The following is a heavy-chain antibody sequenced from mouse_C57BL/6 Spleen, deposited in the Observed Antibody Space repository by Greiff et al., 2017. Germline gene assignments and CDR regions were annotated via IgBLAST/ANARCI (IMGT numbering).Heavy chain of an antibody. CDR1: GFSLTSYA. CDR3: ARKCYGSSYGAMDY. D-gene: IGHD1-1*01. J-gene: IGHJ4*01. CDR2: IWTGGGT. Sequence: VHLVESGPGLVAPSQSLSITCTVSGFSLTSYAISWVRQPPGKGLEWLGVIWTGGGTNYNSALKSRLSISKDNSKSQVFLKMNSLQTDDTARYYCARKCYGSSYGAMDYWGQGTSVTVSS. V-gene: IGHV2-9-1*01.